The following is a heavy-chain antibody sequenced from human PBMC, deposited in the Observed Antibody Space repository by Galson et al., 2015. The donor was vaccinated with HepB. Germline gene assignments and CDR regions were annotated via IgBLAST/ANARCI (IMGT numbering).Heavy chain of an antibody. CDR2: ISWNSGNI. Sequence: SLRLSCAASGFIFDDYTMHWVRQVPGKGLEWVSRISWNSGNIGYADSVKGRFTISRDNAENSLTLQMDSLTAEDTAFYYCVKDMGHGDYGWAFDVWGQGTMVIVSS. CDR1: GFIFDDYT. V-gene: IGHV3-9*01. CDR3: VKDMGHGDYGWAFDV. D-gene: IGHD4-17*01. J-gene: IGHJ3*01.